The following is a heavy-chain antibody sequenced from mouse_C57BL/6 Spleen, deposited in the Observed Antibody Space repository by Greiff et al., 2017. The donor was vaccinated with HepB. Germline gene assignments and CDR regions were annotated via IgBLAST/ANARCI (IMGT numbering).Heavy chain of an antibody. D-gene: IGHD2-2*01. CDR1: GFTFSDYG. V-gene: IGHV5-17*01. CDR2: ISSGSSTI. Sequence: EVKVVESGGGLVKPGGPLKLSCAASGFTFSDYGMHWVRQAPEKGLEWVAYISSGSSTIYDADTVKGRFTISRDNAKNTLYLQMTSLRSEDTAMYYCARLGYDYWGQGTTLTVSS. CDR3: ARLGYDY. J-gene: IGHJ2*01.